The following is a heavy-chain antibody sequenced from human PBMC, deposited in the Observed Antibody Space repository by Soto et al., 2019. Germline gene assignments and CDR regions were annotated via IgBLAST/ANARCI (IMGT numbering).Heavy chain of an antibody. CDR2: ISAYNGNT. CDR1: GYTSPSYG. J-gene: IGHJ4*02. V-gene: IGHV1-18*01. Sequence: APVKVSCQASGYTSPSYGISHVRQAPGQGREWLGWISAYNGNTNYAQKLQGRVTMTTDTSTSTADVEVRGLRCDDTAVYYCARGLIMITFGGVIVDPNFDYWGQGTLVTVSS. CDR3: ARGLIMITFGGVIVDPNFDY. D-gene: IGHD3-16*02.